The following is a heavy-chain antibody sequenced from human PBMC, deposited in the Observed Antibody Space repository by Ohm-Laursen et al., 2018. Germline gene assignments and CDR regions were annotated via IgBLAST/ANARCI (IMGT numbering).Heavy chain of an antibody. CDR2: ISSSSTI. V-gene: IGHV3-48*01. D-gene: IGHD4-23*01. Sequence: SLRLSCAASGFTFSSYSMNWVRQAPGKGLEWVSYISSSSTIYYADSVKGRFTISRDNAKNLLYLQMNSLRAEDTAVYYCTREGAVVTSGLFDYWGQGTLVTVSS. CDR1: GFTFSSYS. J-gene: IGHJ4*02. CDR3: TREGAVVTSGLFDY.